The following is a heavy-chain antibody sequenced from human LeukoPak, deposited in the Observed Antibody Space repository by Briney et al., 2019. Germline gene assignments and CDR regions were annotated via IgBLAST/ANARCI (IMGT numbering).Heavy chain of an antibody. Sequence: PSETLSFTCTVSAYSISSGYYWGWIRQPPGKGLEWIGCIYHSGSTYYNPSLKSRVTISVDTSKNQFSLKLSSVTGADTAVYYCARLGNLGYYDSSGYYRSVPYYFDYWGQGTLVTVSS. CDR2: IYHSGST. CDR3: ARLGNLGYYDSSGYYRSVPYYFDY. D-gene: IGHD3-22*01. J-gene: IGHJ4*02. V-gene: IGHV4-38-2*02. CDR1: AYSISSGYY.